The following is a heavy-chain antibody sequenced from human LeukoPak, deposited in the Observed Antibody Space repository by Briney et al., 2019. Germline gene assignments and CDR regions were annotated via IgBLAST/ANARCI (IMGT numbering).Heavy chain of an antibody. J-gene: IGHJ4*02. Sequence: PSETLSLTCTVSAGSISSYYWSWIRQPAGKGLEWIGRIYTSGSTNFNPSLESRVTISVDTSKNQFSLKLTSVTAADTAVYYCARASREMATIYFDYWGQGTLVTVSS. V-gene: IGHV4-4*07. CDR3: ARASREMATIYFDY. CDR2: IYTSGST. D-gene: IGHD5-24*01. CDR1: AGSISSYY.